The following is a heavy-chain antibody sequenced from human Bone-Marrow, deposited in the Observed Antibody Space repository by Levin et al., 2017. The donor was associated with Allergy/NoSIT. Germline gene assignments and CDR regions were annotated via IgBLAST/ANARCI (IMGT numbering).Heavy chain of an antibody. D-gene: IGHD6-6*01. CDR1: GFTFSSYG. CDR3: AKDWGYSSSSPLYFFDY. J-gene: IGHJ4*02. CDR2: ISYDGSNK. V-gene: IGHV3-30*18. Sequence: SCAASGFTFSSYGMHWVRQAPGKGLEWVAVISYDGSNKYYADSVKGRFTISRDNSKNTLYLQMNSLRAEDTAVYYCAKDWGYSSSSPLYFFDYWGQGTLVTVSS.